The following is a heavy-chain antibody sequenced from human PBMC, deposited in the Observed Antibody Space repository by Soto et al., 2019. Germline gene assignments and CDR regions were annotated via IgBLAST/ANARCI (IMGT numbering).Heavy chain of an antibody. D-gene: IGHD4-17*01. CDR2: MNHSGST. V-gene: IGHV4-34*01. CDR3: ARVVVYGDYGFDY. Sequence: SETLSLTCAVYGGSVSGYDWSWIRQPPGKGLEWIGEMNHSGSTNYNPSLKSRVTISVDTSKNQFSLKLSSVTAADTAVYYCARVVVYGDYGFDYWGQGTLVTVSS. J-gene: IGHJ4*02. CDR1: GGSVSGYD.